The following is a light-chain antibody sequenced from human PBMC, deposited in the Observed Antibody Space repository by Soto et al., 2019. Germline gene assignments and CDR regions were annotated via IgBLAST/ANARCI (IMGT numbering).Light chain of an antibody. CDR3: QQNDSTLMYT. J-gene: IGKJ2*01. V-gene: IGKV4-1*01. CDR1: QSVLYSSNNKNY. CDR2: WAS. Sequence: DIVMTQSPDSLAVSLGERATINCTSSQSVLYSSNNKNYLAWYQQKPGQPPKLLIYWASTRESGVADRFSDSGSETDFTLTISSLQAEDVAVNNSQQNDSTLMYTFGQGTKLEIK.